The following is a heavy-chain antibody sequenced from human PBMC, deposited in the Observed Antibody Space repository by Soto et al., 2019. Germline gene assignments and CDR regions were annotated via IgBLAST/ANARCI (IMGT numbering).Heavy chain of an antibody. Sequence: QVQLQESGPGLVKPSQTLSLTCTVSGGSISSGGYYWSWIRQHPGKGLEGIGYIYYSGSTYYNPSLKGRVTISVDTSMNQFSLKLSSVTAADTAVYYCARDGSSMVRGVILGWFDPWGQGTLVTVSS. CDR3: ARDGSSMVRGVILGWFDP. D-gene: IGHD3-10*01. CDR2: IYYSGST. V-gene: IGHV4-31*03. J-gene: IGHJ5*02. CDR1: GGSISSGGYY.